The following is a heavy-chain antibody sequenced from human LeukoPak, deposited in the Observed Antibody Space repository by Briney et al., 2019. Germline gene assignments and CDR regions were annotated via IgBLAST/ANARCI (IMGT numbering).Heavy chain of an antibody. D-gene: IGHD3-3*01. V-gene: IGHV4-39*07. J-gene: IGHJ3*02. CDR2: IYYSGNT. Sequence: SETLSLTCTVSGVSISSSNSYWGWIRQPPGKGLEWIGSIYYSGNTYYNPSLKSRVTISVDTSKNQFSLKLSSVTATDTAVYYCARASSGTDFWSGYYNAFDIWGQGTMVTVSS. CDR1: GVSISSSNSY. CDR3: ARASSGTDFWSGYYNAFDI.